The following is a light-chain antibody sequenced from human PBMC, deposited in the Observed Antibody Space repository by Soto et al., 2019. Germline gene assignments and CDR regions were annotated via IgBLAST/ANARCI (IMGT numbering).Light chain of an antibody. CDR1: SSNIGSNT. J-gene: IGLJ1*01. CDR2: SNN. CDR3: AAWDDSLNGYV. Sequence: QSVLTQPPSASGTPGQRVTISCSGSSSNIGSNTVNWYQQLPGTAPKLLIYSNNQRPSGVPDRFSGSKSRTSASLALSGLQSEDEADYYCAAWDDSLNGYVFGTGTKLTVL. V-gene: IGLV1-44*01.